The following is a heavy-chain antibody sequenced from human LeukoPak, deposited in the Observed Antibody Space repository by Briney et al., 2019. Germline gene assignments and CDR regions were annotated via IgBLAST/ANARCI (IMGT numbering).Heavy chain of an antibody. Sequence: KPSETLSLTCIVSGGAISTYYWSWIRQPPGKRLEWIGYVYYSGNTNYNPSFKSRVTISIDTSKNQFSLKLSSVTAADTAVYYCARVGNGHFDYWGQGTLVTVSS. J-gene: IGHJ4*02. D-gene: IGHD2-8*01. CDR3: ARVGNGHFDY. CDR2: VYYSGNT. CDR1: GGAISTYY. V-gene: IGHV4-59*01.